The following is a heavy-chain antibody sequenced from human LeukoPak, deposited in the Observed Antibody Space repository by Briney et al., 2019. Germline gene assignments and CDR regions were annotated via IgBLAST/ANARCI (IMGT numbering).Heavy chain of an antibody. CDR1: GFTFSSYG. J-gene: IGHJ3*02. CDR2: ISGSGGST. Sequence: GGSLRLSCAASGFTFSSYGMSWVRQAPGKGLEWVSAISGSGGSTYYADSVKGRFTISRDNSKNTLYLQMNSLRAEDTAVYYCAKVRAYYYDSSGYSPNAFNIWGQGTMVTVSS. D-gene: IGHD3-22*01. V-gene: IGHV3-23*01. CDR3: AKVRAYYYDSSGYSPNAFNI.